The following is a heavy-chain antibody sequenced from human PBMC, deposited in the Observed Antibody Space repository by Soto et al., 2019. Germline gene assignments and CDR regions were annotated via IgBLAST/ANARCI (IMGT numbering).Heavy chain of an antibody. CDR1: GYTFTSYG. V-gene: IGHV1-18*01. D-gene: IGHD6-13*01. Sequence: GASVKVSCKASGYTFTSYGISWVRQAPGQGLEWMGWISAYNGNTNYAQKLQGRVTMTTDTSTCTAYMELRSLRSDDTAVYYCARELCWQQLIQYYYYYYGMDVWGQGTTVTVSS. J-gene: IGHJ6*02. CDR3: ARELCWQQLIQYYYYYYGMDV. CDR2: ISAYNGNT.